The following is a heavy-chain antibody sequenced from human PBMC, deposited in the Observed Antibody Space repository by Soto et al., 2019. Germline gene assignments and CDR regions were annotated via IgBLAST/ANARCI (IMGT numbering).Heavy chain of an antibody. CDR3: ARDRGRGHGDAFDI. D-gene: IGHD3-16*01. V-gene: IGHV4-30-4*01. Sequence: TMRVSCTVAGGACIWVDDYWSWIRQPPGKGLEWIGYIYYSGSTYYNPSLKSRVTISVDTSKNQFSLKLSSVTAADTAVYYCARDRGRGHGDAFDIWGQGTMVTVSS. CDR2: IYYSGST. CDR1: GGACIWVDDY. J-gene: IGHJ3*02.